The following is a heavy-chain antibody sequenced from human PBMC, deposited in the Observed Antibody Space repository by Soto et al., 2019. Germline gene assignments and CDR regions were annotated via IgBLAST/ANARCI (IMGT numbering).Heavy chain of an antibody. Sequence: EVQLLESGGGLVQPGGSLRLSCAASGFTFSGYAMSWVRQAPGKGLEWVSAISGSGGSTYYADSVKGRFTISRDNSKNTLYLQMNSLRAEDTAVYYCAKDRLYDYVWGSYRSDDYWGQGTLVTVSS. CDR3: AKDRLYDYVWGSYRSDDY. V-gene: IGHV3-23*01. CDR2: ISGSGGST. J-gene: IGHJ4*02. D-gene: IGHD3-16*02. CDR1: GFTFSGYA.